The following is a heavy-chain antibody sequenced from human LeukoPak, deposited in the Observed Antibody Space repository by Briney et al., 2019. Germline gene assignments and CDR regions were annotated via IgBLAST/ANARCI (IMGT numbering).Heavy chain of an antibody. V-gene: IGHV5-51*01. CDR3: ATSTQQLAFDI. J-gene: IGHJ3*02. CDR2: IYPGDSDT. Sequence: GESLKISCKGSGYSFTSYWIGWVRPLPGKGLEWMGIIYPGDSDTRYSPSFQGQVTISADKSISTAYLQWSSLKASDTAMYYCATSTQQLAFDIWGQGTMVTVSS. CDR1: GYSFTSYW. D-gene: IGHD6-13*01.